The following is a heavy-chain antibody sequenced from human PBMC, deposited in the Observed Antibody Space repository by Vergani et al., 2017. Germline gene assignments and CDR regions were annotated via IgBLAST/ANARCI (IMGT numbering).Heavy chain of an antibody. CDR1: GFTFSSYG. Sequence: QVQLVESGGGVVQPGGSLSLSCAASGFTFSSYGMHWVRQAPGKGLEWVAFIRYDGSNKYYADSVKGRFTISRDNSKNTLYLQMNSLRAEDTAVYYCAKGDPYGSGSYYNVDYWGQGTLVTVSS. CDR3: AKGDPYGSGSYYNVDY. V-gene: IGHV3-30*02. CDR2: IRYDGSNK. J-gene: IGHJ4*02. D-gene: IGHD3-10*01.